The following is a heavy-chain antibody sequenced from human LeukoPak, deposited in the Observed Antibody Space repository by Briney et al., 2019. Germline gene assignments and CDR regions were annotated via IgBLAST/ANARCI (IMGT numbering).Heavy chain of an antibody. V-gene: IGHV4-34*01. CDR3: ARVLPCSSTSCPFQH. CDR2: INHSGSS. J-gene: IGHJ1*01. Sequence: KPSETLSPTCAFDGGVFRGFYWGWVRPPPRKGLGWVGEINHSGSSNYNPSLKSRVTISVDTSKNQLSLKLSSVTAADTAVYYCARVLPCSSTSCPFQHWGQGTLVTVSS. D-gene: IGHD2-2*01. CDR1: GGVFRGFY.